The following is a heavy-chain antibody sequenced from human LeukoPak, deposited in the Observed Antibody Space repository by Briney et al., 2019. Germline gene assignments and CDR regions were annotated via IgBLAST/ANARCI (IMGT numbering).Heavy chain of an antibody. CDR1: GCSISSGDYY. CDR3: DREYRYVYFYYFDY. D-gene: IGHD5-18*01. Sequence: SQTLSLTCTVSGCSISSGDYYWGWIRQPPGKGLEWIGYIYYSGSTYYNPSLKSRVTISVNTSKNHFPQKLSSVTAAYTALYYCDREYRYVYFYYFDYWGQGTLVTVSS. CDR2: IYYSGST. J-gene: IGHJ4*02. V-gene: IGHV4-30-4*01.